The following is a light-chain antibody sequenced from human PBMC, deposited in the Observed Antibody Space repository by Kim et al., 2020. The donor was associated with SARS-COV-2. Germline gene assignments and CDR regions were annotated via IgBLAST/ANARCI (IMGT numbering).Light chain of an antibody. J-gene: IGKJ1*01. CDR1: QSISDS. CDR2: RAS. V-gene: IGKV1-5*03. CDR3: QQYHTYWT. Sequence: SASVGDRVTITCRASQSISDSVAWYQQKPGRAPNLLIYRASALDSGVPSRFSGSGSGTEFTLTISSLQPDDFATYFRQQYHTYWTFGQGTKVDIK.